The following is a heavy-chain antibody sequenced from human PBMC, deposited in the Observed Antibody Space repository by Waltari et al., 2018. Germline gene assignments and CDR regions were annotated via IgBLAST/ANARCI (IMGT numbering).Heavy chain of an antibody. D-gene: IGHD3-16*01. Sequence: QITLKESGPTLVKPTQTLTLTCTFSGFSLTPSGVGVGWVRQSPGKALECLALIYWDDDNRYSPSLKSRLTVTKDTSKNQVVLTMTDMDSVDTATYYCAHRRAFRGKWGWGDFDYWGQGTLVTVSS. V-gene: IGHV2-5*02. CDR2: IYWDDDN. J-gene: IGHJ4*02. CDR1: GFSLTPSGVG. CDR3: AHRRAFRGKWGWGDFDY.